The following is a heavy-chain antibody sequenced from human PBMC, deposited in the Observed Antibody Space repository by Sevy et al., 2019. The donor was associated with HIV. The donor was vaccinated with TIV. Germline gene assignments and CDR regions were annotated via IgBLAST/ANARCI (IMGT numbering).Heavy chain of an antibody. J-gene: IGHJ4*02. CDR1: GFTFSSYA. D-gene: IGHD2-15*01. V-gene: IGHV3-33*01. CDR2: IWSDENTK. Sequence: GSLRLSCEASGFTFSSYAIHWVRQAPGKGLEWVAVIWSDENTKYYTDSVKGRFTISRDNAKNTVYLQMSSLRVDDTALYYCARESGVGWFVDYWCQGTLVTVSS. CDR3: ARESGVGWFVDY.